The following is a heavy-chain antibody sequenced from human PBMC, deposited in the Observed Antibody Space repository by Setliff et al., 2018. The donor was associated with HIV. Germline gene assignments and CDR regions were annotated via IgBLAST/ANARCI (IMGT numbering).Heavy chain of an antibody. V-gene: IGHV3-30-3*01. CDR3: ARDHRPYFYDKAWFDP. D-gene: IGHD3-22*01. CDR1: GFSFSSYA. CDR2: ISYDGSNK. J-gene: IGHJ5*02. Sequence: PGGSLRLSCAASGFSFSSYATHWVRQAPGKGLEWVAAISYDGSNKYYTDSVKGRFTISRDNAKNSLYLQMNSLRAEDTAVYYCARDHRPYFYDKAWFDPWGQGTLVTVSS.